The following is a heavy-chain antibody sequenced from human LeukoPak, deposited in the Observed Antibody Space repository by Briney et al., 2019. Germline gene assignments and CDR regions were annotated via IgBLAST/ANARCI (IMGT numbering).Heavy chain of an antibody. Sequence: TGGSLRLSCAASGFTFSSYAMSWVRQAPGKGLEWVSGISGSGGSTNYADSVKGRFTISRDNSKNTLYLQMNSLRAEDTAVYYCAKDKGTYYYDSSGYYYPWGQGTLVTVSS. CDR3: AKDKGTYYYDSSGYYYP. J-gene: IGHJ5*02. CDR2: ISGSGGST. D-gene: IGHD3-22*01. CDR1: GFTFSSYA. V-gene: IGHV3-23*01.